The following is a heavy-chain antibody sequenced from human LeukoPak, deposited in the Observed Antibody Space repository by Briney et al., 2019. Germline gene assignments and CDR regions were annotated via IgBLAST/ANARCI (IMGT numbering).Heavy chain of an antibody. CDR2: IYYSGST. D-gene: IGHD5-18*01. CDR3: ARDMDTAMVTVFDY. J-gene: IGHJ4*02. CDR1: GGSVNSSSYY. V-gene: IGHV4-39*07. Sequence: ASETLFLTCTVSGGSVNSSSYYWGWIRQPPGKGLEWIGSIYYSGSTNYNPSLKSRVTMSVDTSKNQFSLKLSSVTAADTAVYYCARDMDTAMVTVFDYWGQGTLVTVSS.